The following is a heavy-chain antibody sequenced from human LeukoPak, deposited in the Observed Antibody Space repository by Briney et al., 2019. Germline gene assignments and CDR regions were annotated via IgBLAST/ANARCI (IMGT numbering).Heavy chain of an antibody. J-gene: IGHJ4*01. D-gene: IGHD3-9*01. CDR1: GGSFSGYY. V-gene: IGHV4-34*01. CDR2: INHSGST. Sequence: SETLSLTCAVYGGSFSGYYWSWIRQPPGKGLEWIGEINHSGSTNYNPSLKSRVTISVDTSKNQFSLKLSSVTAADTAVYYCARRVTALYYDILTGLRTPYYFDYWGQGTLVTVSS. CDR3: ARRVTALYYDILTGLRTPYYFDY.